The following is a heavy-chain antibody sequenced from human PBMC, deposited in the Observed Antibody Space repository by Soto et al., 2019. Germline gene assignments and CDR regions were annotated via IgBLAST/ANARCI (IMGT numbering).Heavy chain of an antibody. CDR3: ARAGERITGTTYGMDV. Sequence: GGSLRLSCAASGFTFSSYEMNWVRQAPGKGLERVSYISSSGSTIYYADSVKGRFTISRDNAKNSLYLQMNSLRAEDTAVYYCARAGERITGTTYGMDVWGQGTTVTVSS. D-gene: IGHD1-20*01. V-gene: IGHV3-48*03. J-gene: IGHJ6*02. CDR2: ISSSGSTI. CDR1: GFTFSSYE.